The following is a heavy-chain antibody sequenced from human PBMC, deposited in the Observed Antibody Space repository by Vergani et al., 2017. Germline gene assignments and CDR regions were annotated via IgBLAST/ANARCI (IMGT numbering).Heavy chain of an antibody. CDR3: AGDHSSSWNYYYYYVDV. V-gene: IGHV1-69*01. D-gene: IGHD6-6*01. J-gene: IGHJ6*03. CDR1: GCTFSSYA. Sequence: QVQLLQSGAEVKKPGSSVKVSCKASGCTFSSYAISWVRQAPGQGLEWMGGIIPIFGTANYAQKFQGRVTITADESTSTAYMELSSLRSEDTAVYYCAGDHSSSWNYYYYYVDVWGKGTTVTVSS. CDR2: IIPIFGTA.